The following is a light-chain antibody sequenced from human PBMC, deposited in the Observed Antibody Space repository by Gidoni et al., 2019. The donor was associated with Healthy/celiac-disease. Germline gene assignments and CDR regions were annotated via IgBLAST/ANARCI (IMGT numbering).Light chain of an antibody. CDR1: QSVSSSY. CDR3: QQYGSSPMYT. Sequence: EIVLTQSPGTLSLSPGERATLPCRASQSVSSSYLAWYQQKPGQAPRLLLYGASSRATGIPDRFSGSGCVTDFTLTISRREPEDFAVYYCQQYGSSPMYTFGQGTKLEIK. CDR2: GAS. V-gene: IGKV3-20*01. J-gene: IGKJ2*01.